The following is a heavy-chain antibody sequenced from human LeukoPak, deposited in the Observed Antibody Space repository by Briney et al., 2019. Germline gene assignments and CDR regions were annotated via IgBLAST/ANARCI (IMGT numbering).Heavy chain of an antibody. CDR3: ARDLRSNYEPYFDY. CDR1: GGSVSSNY. Sequence: PSETLSLTCTVSGGSVSSNYWSWIRQPPGRGLEWIGYILYSGSTNYHPSLKSRVNISADTSKNQVSLKLSSVTAADTAVYYCARDLRSNYEPYFDYWGQGALVTVSS. D-gene: IGHD4-11*01. CDR2: ILYSGST. V-gene: IGHV4-59*02. J-gene: IGHJ4*02.